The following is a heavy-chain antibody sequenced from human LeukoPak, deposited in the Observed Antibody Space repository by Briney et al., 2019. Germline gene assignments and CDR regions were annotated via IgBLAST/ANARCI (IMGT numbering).Heavy chain of an antibody. Sequence: SSETLSLTCTVSGGSISSSSYYWGWIRQPPGKGLEWIGSIYYSGSTYYNPSLKNRVTISVDTSKNQFSLKLSSVTAADTAVYYCARLRENGVQLWFYPRNYYMDVWGKGTTVTVSS. D-gene: IGHD5-18*01. V-gene: IGHV4-39*01. CDR1: GGSISSSSYY. J-gene: IGHJ6*03. CDR3: ARLRENGVQLWFYPRNYYMDV. CDR2: IYYSGST.